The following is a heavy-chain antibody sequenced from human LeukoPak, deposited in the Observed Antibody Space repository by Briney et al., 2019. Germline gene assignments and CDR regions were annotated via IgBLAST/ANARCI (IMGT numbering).Heavy chain of an antibody. D-gene: IGHD3-22*01. J-gene: IGHJ3*02. CDR3: ASPYYYDSSGQTANSFDI. V-gene: IGHV1-69*04. CDR1: GGTFNNYA. Sequence: ASVKVSCKASGGTFNNYAINWVRQAPGQGLEWMGRFIPMFGIPNYAQKFQGRVTMTADKIASIAYMELSSLRSEDTAIYYCASPYYYDSSGQTANSFDIWGQGTMVTVSS. CDR2: FIPMFGIP.